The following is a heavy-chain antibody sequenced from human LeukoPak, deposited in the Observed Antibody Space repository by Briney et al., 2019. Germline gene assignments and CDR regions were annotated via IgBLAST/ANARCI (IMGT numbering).Heavy chain of an antibody. J-gene: IGHJ4*02. D-gene: IGHD5-18*01. V-gene: IGHV3-53*01. Sequence: QPGGSLRLSCAASGFTFSSNYMSWVRQAPGKGLEWVSVIYSGGSTYYADSVKGRFTISRDNSKNTLYLQMNSLRAEDTAVYYYAKTLVGGYNYGYGYYFDYWGQGTLVTVSS. CDR1: GFTFSSNY. CDR3: AKTLVGGYNYGYGYYFDY. CDR2: IYSGGST.